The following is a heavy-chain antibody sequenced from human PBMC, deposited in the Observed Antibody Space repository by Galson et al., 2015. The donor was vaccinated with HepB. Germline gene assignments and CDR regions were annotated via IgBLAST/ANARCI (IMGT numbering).Heavy chain of an antibody. CDR1: GFTVSSNY. Sequence: SLRLSCAASGFTVSSNYMSWVRQAPGKGLEWVSVIYSGGSTYYADSVKGRFTISRDNSKNTLYLQMSSLKASDTAMYYCARLSRYGSGVDYWGQGTLVTVSS. D-gene: IGHD3-10*01. CDR3: ARLSRYGSGVDY. J-gene: IGHJ4*02. V-gene: IGHV3-53*01. CDR2: IYSGGST.